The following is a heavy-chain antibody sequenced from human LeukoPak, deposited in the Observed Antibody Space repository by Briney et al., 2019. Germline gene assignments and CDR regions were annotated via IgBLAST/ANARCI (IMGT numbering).Heavy chain of an antibody. J-gene: IGHJ2*01. Sequence: ASVKASCKASGYSFTSDYLHWVRQAPGQGLEWIGMINPSDARTTYAQKFQGRVTMTRDTSTTTVYMEMSSLRSDDTAVFYCARDKSNSSSWPFDLWGRGTLVTVSS. CDR1: GYSFTSDY. CDR2: INPSDART. CDR3: ARDKSNSSSWPFDL. V-gene: IGHV1-46*01. D-gene: IGHD6-13*01.